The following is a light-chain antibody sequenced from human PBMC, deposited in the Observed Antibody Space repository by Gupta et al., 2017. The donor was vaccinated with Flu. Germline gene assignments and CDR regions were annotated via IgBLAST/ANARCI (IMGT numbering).Light chain of an antibody. Sequence: EIVLTQSPGTLSLSPGERATLSCRASQRVGNTFLTWYQQRPGQAPRLLIYGTSSRAAGIPDRFSGSGYGTDFTLTISRREPEDFAVYYCQQYGSSSPWTFGQGTKVEIK. CDR3: QQYGSSSPWT. V-gene: IGKV3-20*01. CDR1: QRVGNTF. CDR2: GTS. J-gene: IGKJ1*01.